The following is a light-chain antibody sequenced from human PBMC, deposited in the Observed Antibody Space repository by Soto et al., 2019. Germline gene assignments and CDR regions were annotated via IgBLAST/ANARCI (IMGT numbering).Light chain of an antibody. Sequence: IVLTQSPGTLSLSPGERATLSCRVSQSVSSRYLAWYQQKPGQAPRLLIYGASNRATDIPDRFSGSGSGTDSTLTISRLETEDFAVYFYQPYDSSHPFTFGQGTKVDIK. CDR1: QSVSSRY. CDR3: QPYDSSHPFT. CDR2: GAS. V-gene: IGKV3-20*01. J-gene: IGKJ2*01.